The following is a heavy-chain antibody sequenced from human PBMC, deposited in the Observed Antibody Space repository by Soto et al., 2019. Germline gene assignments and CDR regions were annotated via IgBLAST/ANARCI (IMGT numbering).Heavy chain of an antibody. D-gene: IGHD6-13*01. J-gene: IGHJ3*02. CDR1: GGSFSGYY. CDR2: INHSGST. V-gene: IGHV4-34*01. CDR3: ARGGSSSWYQSYAFDI. Sequence: SETLSLTCAVYGGSFSGYYWSWIRQPPGKGLEWIGEINHSGSTNYNPSLRSRVTISVDTSKNQFSLKLSSVTAADTAVYYCARGGSSSWYQSYAFDIWGQGTMVTVSS.